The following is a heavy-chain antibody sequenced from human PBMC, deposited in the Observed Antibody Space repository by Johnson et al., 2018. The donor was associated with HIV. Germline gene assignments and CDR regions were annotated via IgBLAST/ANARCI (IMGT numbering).Heavy chain of an antibody. Sequence: VQLVESGGGLVKPGGSLRLSCAASGFSFNNAWMSWVRQAPGRGLEWVGRIKSEVDNGTTDYAAPMKGRFAISRDDSKHMLYLQMNSLKTEDTAVYYCTTDGGLGSFDIWGQGTMVAVSS. J-gene: IGHJ3*02. CDR2: IKSEVDNGTT. CDR1: GFSFNNAW. V-gene: IGHV3-15*01. D-gene: IGHD7-27*01. CDR3: TTDGGLGSFDI.